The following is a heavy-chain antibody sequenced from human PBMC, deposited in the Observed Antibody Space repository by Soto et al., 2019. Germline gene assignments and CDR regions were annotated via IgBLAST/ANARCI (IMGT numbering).Heavy chain of an antibody. D-gene: IGHD6-13*01. V-gene: IGHV1-18*01. J-gene: IGHJ6*02. CDR2: ISAYNGNT. CDR3: ARDRSAEQQLVFGAYYYGMDV. CDR1: GYTFTSYG. Sequence: QVQLVQSGAEVKKPGASVKASCKASGYTFTSYGISWERQAPGQGLERLGWISAYNGNTNYAQKLQGRVTMTTDRSTRTAYMELRSLRSDHTAVYYCARDRSAEQQLVFGAYYYGMDVWAQGTTVTASS.